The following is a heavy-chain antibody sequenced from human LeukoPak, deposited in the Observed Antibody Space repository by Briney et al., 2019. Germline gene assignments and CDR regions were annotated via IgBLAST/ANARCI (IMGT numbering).Heavy chain of an antibody. V-gene: IGHV1-18*01. CDR3: ARDEQYQLMILDF. J-gene: IGHJ4*02. Sequence: ASVKVSCKASGYTFTDYGFTWVRQAPGQGLEWMGWISALNGNANYAHKFRGRVTLTRDTSTGTAYTEPRSLKSDDTAVYYCARDEQYQLMILDFWGQGTLITVSS. CDR1: GYTFTDYG. CDR2: ISALNGNA. D-gene: IGHD3-16*01.